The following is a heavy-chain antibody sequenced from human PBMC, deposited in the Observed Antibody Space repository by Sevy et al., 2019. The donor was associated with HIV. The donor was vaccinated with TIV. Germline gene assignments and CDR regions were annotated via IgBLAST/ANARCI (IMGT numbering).Heavy chain of an antibody. J-gene: IGHJ4*02. CDR3: ARAHGDFFYGGNPIFDY. V-gene: IGHV4-31*03. CDR2: IYYSGST. Sequence: SETLSLTCTVSGGSISSGGYYWSWIRQHPGKGLEWIGYIYYSGSTYDNASLKSRVTISVDTSKNQFSLKLSSVTAADTAGYYCARAHGDFFYGGNPIFDYWGQGTLVTVSS. D-gene: IGHD2-15*01. CDR1: GGSISSGGYY.